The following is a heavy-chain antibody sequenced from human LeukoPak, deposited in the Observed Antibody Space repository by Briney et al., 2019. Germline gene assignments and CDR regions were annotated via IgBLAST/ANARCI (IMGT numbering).Heavy chain of an antibody. CDR1: GYTFTSYG. Sequence: ASVKVSCKASGYTFTSYGISWVRQAPGQGLEWMGWISAYNGNTNYAQKLQGRVTMTTDTSTSTAYMELSSLRSEDTAVYYCAREACGPGQLQPGCPDYGGNSFLDYWGQGTLVTVSS. V-gene: IGHV1-18*01. CDR2: ISAYNGNT. J-gene: IGHJ4*02. CDR3: AREACGPGQLQPGCPDYGGNSFLDY. D-gene: IGHD4-23*01.